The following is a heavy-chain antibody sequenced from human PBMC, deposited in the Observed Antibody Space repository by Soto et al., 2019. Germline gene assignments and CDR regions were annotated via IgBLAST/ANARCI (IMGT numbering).Heavy chain of an antibody. CDR2: IMPVFRTP. CDR1: GGTFRTAA. Sequence: QVQLEQSGAEVKKPGSSVKVSCKASGGTFRTAAVSWVRQAPGQGLEWMGGIMPVFRTPDYAQKFHGRVTXTXDQXTSTAYMELSGLRSADTAVYYCARDNDRPQLGGNYYYILDVWGQGTTITVSS. D-gene: IGHD2-8*01. CDR3: ARDNDRPQLGGNYYYILDV. J-gene: IGHJ6*02. V-gene: IGHV1-69*05.